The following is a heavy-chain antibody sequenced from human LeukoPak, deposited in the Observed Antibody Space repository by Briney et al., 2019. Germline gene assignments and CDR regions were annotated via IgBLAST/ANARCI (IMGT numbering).Heavy chain of an antibody. CDR3: ARVVVTMGYGMDV. Sequence: GASVKVPCKASGYTFTGYYMHWVRQAPGQGLEWMGWINPNSGGTNYAQKFQGRVTMTRDTSISTAYMELSRLRSDDTAVYYCARVVVTMGYGMDVWGQGTTVTVSS. V-gene: IGHV1-2*02. CDR1: GYTFTGYY. CDR2: INPNSGGT. D-gene: IGHD2-15*01. J-gene: IGHJ6*02.